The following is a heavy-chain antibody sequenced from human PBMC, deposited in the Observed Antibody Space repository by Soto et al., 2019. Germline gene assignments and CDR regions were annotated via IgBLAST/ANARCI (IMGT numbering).Heavy chain of an antibody. CDR2: ISYDGSNK. V-gene: IGHV3-30-3*01. CDR1: GFTFSSYA. J-gene: IGHJ4*02. D-gene: IGHD3-10*01. CDR3: ARDRISYYGSGSFACDY. Sequence: QVQLVESGGGVVQPGRSLRLSCAASGFTFSSYAMHWVRQAPGKGLEWVAVISYDGSNKYYADSVKGRFTISRDNSKNTLYLQMNSLRAEDTAVYYCARDRISYYGSGSFACDYWGQGTLVTVSS.